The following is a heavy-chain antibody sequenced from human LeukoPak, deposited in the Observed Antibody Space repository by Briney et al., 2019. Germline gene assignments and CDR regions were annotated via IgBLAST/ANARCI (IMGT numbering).Heavy chain of an antibody. CDR2: IIPILGIA. CDR1: GGTFSSYA. CDR3: ARDRRYYDSSGYYYTDHPFDY. J-gene: IGHJ4*02. V-gene: IGHV1-69*04. Sequence: ASVKASCEASGGTFSSYAISWVRQAPGQGLEWMGRIIPILGIANYAQKFQGRVTITADKSTSTAYMELSSLRSEDTAVYYCARDRRYYDSSGYYYTDHPFDYWGQGTLVTVSS. D-gene: IGHD3-22*01.